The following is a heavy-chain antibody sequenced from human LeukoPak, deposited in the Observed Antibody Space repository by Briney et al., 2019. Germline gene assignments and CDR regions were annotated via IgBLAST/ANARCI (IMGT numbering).Heavy chain of an antibody. Sequence: GGSLRLSCAASGFTFSSYAMHWVRQAPGKGLECVAVISDDGSKKYYADSVKGRFRIPRDSPKNTVYLQMNSLRAEDTALYYCARRGGAAAGMGYYYFMDVWGKGTTVTVSS. V-gene: IGHV3-30*01. CDR2: ISDDGSKK. CDR1: GFTFSSYA. J-gene: IGHJ6*03. CDR3: ARRGGAAAGMGYYYFMDV. D-gene: IGHD6-13*01.